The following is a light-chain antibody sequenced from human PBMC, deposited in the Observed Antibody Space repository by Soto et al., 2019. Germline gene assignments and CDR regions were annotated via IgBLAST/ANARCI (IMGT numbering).Light chain of an antibody. Sequence: DIQMTQSPSAMSASVGDRVTITCRASQGIAHYLAWLQQKPGKVPKRLIYAASILEDGVPSRFSGSRSGTECTLTISSLQPEDFATYYCIQHSSYPRTFGQGPKLEVK. CDR3: IQHSSYPRT. CDR1: QGIAHY. CDR2: AAS. V-gene: IGKV1-17*03. J-gene: IGKJ2*01.